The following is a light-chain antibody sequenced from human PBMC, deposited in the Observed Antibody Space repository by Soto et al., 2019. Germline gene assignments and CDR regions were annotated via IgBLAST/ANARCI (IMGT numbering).Light chain of an antibody. CDR1: QSVSSN. CDR2: GAS. V-gene: IGKV3-15*01. Sequence: ETVLTQSPATVSVSPREKATLSCRASQSVSSNLAWYQQKPGQAPRLLIYGASTRATGIPARFSGSGSGTEFTLTISSLQSEDFAVYYCQQYGSSPPRLTFGGGSKVDIK. CDR3: QQYGSSPPRLT. J-gene: IGKJ4*01.